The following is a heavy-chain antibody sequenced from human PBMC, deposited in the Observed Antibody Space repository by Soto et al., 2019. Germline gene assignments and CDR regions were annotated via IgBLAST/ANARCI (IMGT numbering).Heavy chain of an antibody. CDR1: GFSLSNARMG. CDR3: ARTLRFLAPIFDY. J-gene: IGHJ4*02. D-gene: IGHD3-3*01. V-gene: IGHV2-70*01. CDR2: IDWDDDK. Sequence: AAGPTLVNPTETLTLTCTVSGFSLSNARMGVSWIRQPPGKALEWLALIDWDDDKYYSTSLKTRLTISKDTSKNQVVLTMTNMDPVDTATYSCARTLRFLAPIFDYWGQGTLVTVSS.